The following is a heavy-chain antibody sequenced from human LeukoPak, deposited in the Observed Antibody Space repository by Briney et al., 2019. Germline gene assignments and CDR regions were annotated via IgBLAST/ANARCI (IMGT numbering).Heavy chain of an antibody. CDR1: GGSFSGYY. V-gene: IGHV4-39*07. J-gene: IGHJ4*02. CDR2: IYYSGST. Sequence: SETLSLTCTVYGGSFSGYYWGWIRQPPGKGLEWIGSIYYSGSTYYNPSLKSRVTISVDTSKNQFSLKLSSVTAADTAVYYCARANYDILTFDYWGQGTLVTVSS. CDR3: ARANYDILTFDY. D-gene: IGHD3-9*01.